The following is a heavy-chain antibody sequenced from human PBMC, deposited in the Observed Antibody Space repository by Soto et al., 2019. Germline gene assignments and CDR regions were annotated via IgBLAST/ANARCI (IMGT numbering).Heavy chain of an antibody. D-gene: IGHD1-26*01. CDR3: AKRRGVGLTRSSFHY. V-gene: IGHV1-46*02. CDR1: GYTFNRHY. J-gene: IGHJ4*02. Sequence: QVQLVQSGAEVRKPGASVKVSCKASGYTFNRHYIQWVRQAPGQGLEWMGMIDPSGGDTNYAKKFQGKVTLTSDTSTSTVYMELRTLRSEDTAVYYCAKRRGVGLTRSSFHYWGPGTLVIVSS. CDR2: IDPSGGDT.